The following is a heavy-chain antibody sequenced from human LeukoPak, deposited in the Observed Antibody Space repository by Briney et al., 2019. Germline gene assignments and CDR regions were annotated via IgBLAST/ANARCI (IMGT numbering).Heavy chain of an antibody. CDR2: INHSGRT. CDR1: GGSFSGYC. D-gene: IGHD2-15*01. Sequence: SETLSLTCAVSGGSFSGYCWTWIRQPPGKGLEWIGEINHSGRTNYNPSLKSRVIMSVDTSKNQFSLKLSSVTAADTAVYYCARPLGYCSDSRCPQSSFDPSGPGTPVTVSS. CDR3: ARPLGYCSDSRCPQSSFDP. V-gene: IGHV4-34*01. J-gene: IGHJ5*02.